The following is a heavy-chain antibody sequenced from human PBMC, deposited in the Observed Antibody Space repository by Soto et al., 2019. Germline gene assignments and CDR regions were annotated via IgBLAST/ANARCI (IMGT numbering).Heavy chain of an antibody. CDR1: CGSISSYY. V-gene: IGHV4-4*07. Sequence: SETLSLTCTVSCGSISSYYWSWIRQPAGKGLEWIGRIYTSGSTNYNPSLKGRVTMSVDTSKNQFSLKLSSVTAADTAVYYCARDIGAAAATIFDYWGQGTLVTVSS. D-gene: IGHD6-13*01. J-gene: IGHJ4*02. CDR3: ARDIGAAAATIFDY. CDR2: IYTSGST.